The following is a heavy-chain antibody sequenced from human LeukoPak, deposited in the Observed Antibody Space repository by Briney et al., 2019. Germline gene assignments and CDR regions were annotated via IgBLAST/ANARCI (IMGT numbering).Heavy chain of an antibody. D-gene: IGHD3-3*01. V-gene: IGHV3-30*04. CDR2: ISYDGSNK. Sequence: GRSLRLSCAASGFTFSSYAMHWVRQAPGKGLEWVAVISYDGSNKYYADSVKGRFTISRDNSKNTLYLQMNSLRAEDTAVYYCAREYYDFWSGSLGYFDYWGQGTLVTVSS. CDR1: GFTFSSYA. CDR3: AREYYDFWSGSLGYFDY. J-gene: IGHJ4*02.